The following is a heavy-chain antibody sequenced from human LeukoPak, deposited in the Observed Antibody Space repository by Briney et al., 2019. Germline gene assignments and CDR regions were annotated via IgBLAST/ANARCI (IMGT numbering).Heavy chain of an antibody. Sequence: PGGSLRLSCAASRFTFSSYGMHRVRQAPGKGLEWVAVISYDGSNKYYADSVKGRFTISRDKSKNTLYLQMNSLRAEDTAVYYCAKNNYYDSSGYYEGYWGQGTLVTVSS. CDR2: ISYDGSNK. CDR1: RFTFSSYG. V-gene: IGHV3-30*18. CDR3: AKNNYYDSSGYYEGY. D-gene: IGHD3-22*01. J-gene: IGHJ4*02.